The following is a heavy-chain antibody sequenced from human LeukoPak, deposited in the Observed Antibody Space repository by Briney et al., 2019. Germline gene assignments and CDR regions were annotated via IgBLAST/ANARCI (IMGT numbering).Heavy chain of an antibody. CDR2: IYYSEST. CDR3: ARDCYCSSTSCYGYNWFDP. J-gene: IGHJ5*02. D-gene: IGHD2-2*01. CDR1: GGSISSGDYY. V-gene: IGHV4-30-4*08. Sequence: PSQTLSHTCTVSGGSISSGDYYWSWIRQPPGRGLEWIGYIYYSESTYYNPSLKSRVTISVDTSKNQFSLKLSSETAADTAVYYCARDCYCSSTSCYGYNWFDPWGQGTLVTVSS.